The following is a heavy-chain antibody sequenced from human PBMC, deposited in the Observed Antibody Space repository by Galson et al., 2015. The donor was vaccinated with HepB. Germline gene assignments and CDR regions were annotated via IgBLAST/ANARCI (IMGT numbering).Heavy chain of an antibody. J-gene: IGHJ6*02. CDR3: AKDNPPPKKGELTREPHYGMDV. Sequence: SLRLSCAASGFTFSSYAMSWVRQAPGKGLEWVSAISGSGGNTYYADSVKGRFTISRDNSNNTLYLQMNSLRAEDTAVYYCAKDNPPPKKGELTREPHYGMDVWGQGTTVTVSS. V-gene: IGHV3-23*01. CDR1: GFTFSSYA. D-gene: IGHD1-26*01. CDR2: ISGSGGNT.